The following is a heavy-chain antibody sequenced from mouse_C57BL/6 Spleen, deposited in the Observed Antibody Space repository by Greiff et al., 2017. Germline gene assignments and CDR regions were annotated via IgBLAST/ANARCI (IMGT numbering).Heavy chain of an antibody. CDR3: TTVAEAFGFDD. J-gene: IGHJ2*01. CDR1: GFNFNDYY. Sequence: EVQLQESGAELVRPGASVKLSCTASGFNFNDYYMHWVKQRPEQGLEWIGWIDPENGDTEYASKFKGKATITADKSSNTSYLQLSSLTSEDTAVYYCTTVAEAFGFDDWGQGTTLTVAS. V-gene: IGHV14-4*01. CDR2: IDPENGDT. D-gene: IGHD1-1*01.